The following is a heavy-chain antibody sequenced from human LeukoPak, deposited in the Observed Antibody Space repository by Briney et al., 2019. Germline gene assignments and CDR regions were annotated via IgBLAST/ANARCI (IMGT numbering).Heavy chain of an antibody. CDR2: IPYDGGNE. J-gene: IGHJ4*02. CDR1: GFTFSGYT. CDR3: ARDLNGSGDY. V-gene: IGHV3-30-3*01. Sequence: PGKSLRLSCAASGFTFSGYTMHWVRQAPGKGLEWVAVIPYDGGNEYYVDSVKGRFTISRDNSKNTLYLQMNSLRPEDTAVYYCARDLNGSGDYWGQGTLVTVSS. D-gene: IGHD3-10*01.